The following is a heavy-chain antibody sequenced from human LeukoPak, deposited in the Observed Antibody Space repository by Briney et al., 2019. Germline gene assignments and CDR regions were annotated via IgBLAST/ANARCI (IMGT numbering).Heavy chain of an antibody. V-gene: IGHV3-48*04. CDR2: ISSSSSTI. Sequence: GGSLRLSCAASGFTFSSYSMNWVRQAPGKGVEWVSYISSSSSTIYYADSVKGRFTISRDNAKNSLYLQMNSLRAEDTAVYYCARDPYYDSSGYYINYFDYWGQGTLVTVSS. J-gene: IGHJ4*02. D-gene: IGHD3-22*01. CDR1: GFTFSSYS. CDR3: ARDPYYDSSGYYINYFDY.